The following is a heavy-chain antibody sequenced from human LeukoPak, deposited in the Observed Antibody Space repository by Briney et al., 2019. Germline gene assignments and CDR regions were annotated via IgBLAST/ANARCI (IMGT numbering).Heavy chain of an antibody. Sequence: GGSLRLSCAASGFTFDDYAMHWVRQAPGKGLEWVSGISWNSGSIGYADSVKGRFTISRGNAKNSLYLQMNSLRAEDTALYYCAKGAWYYSFDYWGQGTLVTVSS. V-gene: IGHV3-9*01. CDR3: AKGAWYYSFDY. CDR1: GFTFDDYA. D-gene: IGHD2-15*01. J-gene: IGHJ4*02. CDR2: ISWNSGSI.